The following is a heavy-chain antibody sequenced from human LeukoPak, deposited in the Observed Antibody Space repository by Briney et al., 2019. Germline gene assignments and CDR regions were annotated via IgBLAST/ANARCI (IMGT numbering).Heavy chain of an antibody. D-gene: IGHD3-16*01. CDR1: GLTFSTYW. J-gene: IGHJ5*02. CDR3: ASQSFGRFDP. Sequence: PGGSLRLSCAASGLTFSTYWMHWVRQAPGKGLVWVSRINSYGTSTSYADSVKGRFTISRDNAKNSLYLQMNSLRAEDTAVYYCASQSFGRFDPWGQGTRVTVSS. CDR2: INSYGTST. V-gene: IGHV3-74*01.